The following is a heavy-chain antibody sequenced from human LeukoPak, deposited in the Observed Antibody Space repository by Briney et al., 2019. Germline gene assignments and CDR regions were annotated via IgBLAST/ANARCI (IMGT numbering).Heavy chain of an antibody. J-gene: IGHJ5*02. CDR3: TFDYYDSSGPGP. D-gene: IGHD3-22*01. Sequence: PGGSLRLSCAASGFTFSNAWMSWVSQAPGKGLEWVGRIKSKTDGGTTDYAAPVKGRFTISRDDSKNTLYLQMNSLKTEDTAVYYCTFDYYDSSGPGPWGQGTLVTVSS. CDR2: IKSKTDGGTT. CDR1: GFTFSNAW. V-gene: IGHV3-15*01.